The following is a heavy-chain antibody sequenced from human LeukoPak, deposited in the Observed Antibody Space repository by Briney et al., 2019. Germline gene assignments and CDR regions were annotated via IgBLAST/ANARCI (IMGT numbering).Heavy chain of an antibody. Sequence: PGGSLKLSCAASGFTLSGSVMNWVRQASGKGLEWVGRIRTRANSYATLYAASVKGRFTISRDDSKNTAYLQMNSLKTEDTAVYYCSRPCPSCYYGMDVWGQGTTVTVSS. D-gene: IGHD2-2*01. CDR2: IRTRANSYAT. J-gene: IGHJ6*02. CDR3: SRPCPSCYYGMDV. V-gene: IGHV3-73*01. CDR1: GFTLSGSV.